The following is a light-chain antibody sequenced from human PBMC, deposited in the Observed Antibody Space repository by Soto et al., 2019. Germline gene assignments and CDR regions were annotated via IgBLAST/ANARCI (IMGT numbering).Light chain of an antibody. CDR3: QLCDSSAVV. J-gene: IGLJ2*01. V-gene: IGLV3-9*01. Sequence: SYELTQPLSVSVALGQTARITCGGNKIGTKSVHWYQQKPGQAPVVVIYRDTSRPSGIPERFSGSNSGNTATLTISSAQAGDEADYYCQLCDSSAVVFGGGTKLTVL. CDR1: KIGTKS. CDR2: RDT.